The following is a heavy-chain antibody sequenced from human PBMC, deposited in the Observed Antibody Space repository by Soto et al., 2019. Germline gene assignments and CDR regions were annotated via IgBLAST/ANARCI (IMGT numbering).Heavy chain of an antibody. CDR2: MNPNSGNT. CDR3: AEWYCTNVVCPPDLVAFDI. CDR1: GYTFTSYD. J-gene: IGHJ3*02. D-gene: IGHD2-8*01. V-gene: IGHV1-8*01. Sequence: ASVKVSCKASGYTFTSYDINWVRQATGQGLEWMGWMNPNSGNTGYAQKIQGRVTMNRNTSISTAYMEQSSLRSEDTAVYYCAEWYCTNVVCPPDLVAFDIWGQGTMVTVSS.